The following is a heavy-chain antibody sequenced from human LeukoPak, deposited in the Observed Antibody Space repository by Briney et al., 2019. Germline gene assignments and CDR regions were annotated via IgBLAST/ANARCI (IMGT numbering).Heavy chain of an antibody. D-gene: IGHD3-22*01. V-gene: IGHV3-30*19. CDR3: ARGGYYDSSGYDFDY. CDR2: ISYDGSNK. Sequence: GGSLRLSCAASGFTFSTYGMHWVRQAPGKGLEWVAVISYDGSNKYYADSVKGRFTISRDNSKNTLYLQMNSLRAEDTAVYYCARGGYYDSSGYDFDYWGQGTLVTVSS. CDR1: GFTFSTYG. J-gene: IGHJ4*02.